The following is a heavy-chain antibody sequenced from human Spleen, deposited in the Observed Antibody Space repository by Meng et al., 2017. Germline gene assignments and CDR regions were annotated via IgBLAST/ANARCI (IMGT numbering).Heavy chain of an antibody. D-gene: IGHD6-19*01. J-gene: IGHJ5*02. CDR1: GGSISSGGYS. CDR2: IYQSGST. CDR3: VRSSGWVKTGFDP. Sequence: QLQLQESGSGLVKSSETLSLTCTVSGGSISSGGYSWSWIRQPPGEGLEWIGYIYQSGSTYYTPSLKSRVTVSIDTSRNQFSLWLTSVTAADTAVYYCVRSSGWVKTGFDPWGQGTLVTVSS. V-gene: IGHV4-30-2*03.